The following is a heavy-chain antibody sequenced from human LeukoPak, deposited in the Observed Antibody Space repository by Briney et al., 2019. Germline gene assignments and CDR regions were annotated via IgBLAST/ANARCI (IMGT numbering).Heavy chain of an antibody. J-gene: IGHJ6*03. V-gene: IGHV3-21*01. CDR2: ITSAGGYK. D-gene: IGHD2-2*01. Sequence: GRSLRLSCGASGFTFSDYSMNWVRQAPGKVLAWVASITSAGGYKYYADSVKGRFTISRDNAQNSLFLQMNSLRAEDTAVYFCATSGGFVLPNAITGNWYMDVWGRGTSVTVSS. CDR3: ATSGGFVLPNAITGNWYMDV. CDR1: GFTFSDYS.